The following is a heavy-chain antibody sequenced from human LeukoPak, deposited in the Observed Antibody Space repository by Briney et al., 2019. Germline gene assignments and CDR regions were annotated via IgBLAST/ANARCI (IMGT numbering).Heavy chain of an antibody. CDR2: ISGSGSRT. D-gene: IGHD4-17*01. Sequence: AGGSLRLSCVVSGFTFSRYVMSWVRQVPGKGLEWVSTISGSGSRTYDADSVKGRFTFSRDNSKSTLYLQMNSLRAEDTAIYYCAKGTTVTLGPFDYWGQGTLVTVSS. CDR3: AKGTTVTLGPFDY. V-gene: IGHV3-23*01. CDR1: GFTFSRYV. J-gene: IGHJ4*02.